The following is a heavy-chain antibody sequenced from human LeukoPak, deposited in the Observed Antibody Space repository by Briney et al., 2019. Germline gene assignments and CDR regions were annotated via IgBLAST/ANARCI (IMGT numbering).Heavy chain of an antibody. Sequence: SQTLSLTCTVSGGSISSGGYSWSWIRQHPGKGLEWIGYIYYSGSTYYNPSLKSRVTISVDTSKNQFSLKLSSVTAADTAVYYCARDHGDYPWFDPWGQGTLVTVSS. CDR3: ARDHGDYPWFDP. J-gene: IGHJ5*02. V-gene: IGHV4-31*03. CDR1: GGSISSGGYS. D-gene: IGHD4-17*01. CDR2: IYYSGST.